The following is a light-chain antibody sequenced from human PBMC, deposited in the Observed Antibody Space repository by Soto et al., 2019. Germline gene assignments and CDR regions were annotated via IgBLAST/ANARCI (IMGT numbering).Light chain of an antibody. CDR2: DVT. CDR1: NSDVGAYNY. V-gene: IGLV2-11*01. CDR3: CSYLARLRVV. Sequence: QSALTQPRSVSGSPGQSVTISCIGTNSDVGAYNYVSWYQQKPGKAPNLIIYDVTERPSGVPDRFSGSKSGNTASLTISGLQAEDEADYYCCSYLARLRVVFGGGTKLTVL. J-gene: IGLJ2*01.